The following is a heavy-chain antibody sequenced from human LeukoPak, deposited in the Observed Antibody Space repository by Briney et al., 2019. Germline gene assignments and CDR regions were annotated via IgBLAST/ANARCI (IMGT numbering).Heavy chain of an antibody. CDR1: GFTFSSYE. CDR3: AKDYYDSSGYYYSWAFDI. CDR2: ISSSGSTI. D-gene: IGHD3-22*01. V-gene: IGHV3-48*03. Sequence: GGSLRLSCAASGFTFSSYEMNWVRQAPGKGLEWVSYISSSGSTIYYADSVKGRFTISRDNSKNTLYLQMNSLRAEDTAVYYCAKDYYDSSGYYYSWAFDIWGQGTMVTVSS. J-gene: IGHJ3*02.